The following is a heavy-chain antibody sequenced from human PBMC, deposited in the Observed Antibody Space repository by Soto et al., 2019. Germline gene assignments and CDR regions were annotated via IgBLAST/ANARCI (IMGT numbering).Heavy chain of an antibody. J-gene: IGHJ4*02. CDR3: ARSIAVPSSHIDH. V-gene: IGHV4-59*01. CDR1: GGSISGYY. D-gene: IGHD6-6*01. CDR2: VYDTGST. Sequence: SETLSLTCSVSGGSISGYYWSWIRQAPGKGLEWIGYVYDTGSTSYNPSLQSRVTISVDTSKKQFSLSLRLVTAADTAVYFCARSIAVPSSHIDHWGQGTRVTVSA.